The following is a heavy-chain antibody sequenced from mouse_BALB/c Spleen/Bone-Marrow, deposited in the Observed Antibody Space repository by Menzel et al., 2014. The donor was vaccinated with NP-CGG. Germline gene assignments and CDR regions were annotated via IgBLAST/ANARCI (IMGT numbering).Heavy chain of an antibody. Sequence: EVKLVESGGGLVQPGGSLKLSCAASGFDFSRYWMSWVRQVPGKGLEWIGEINPDSSTINYTPSLKDKFIISRDNAKNXLYLQMSKVRSEDTALYYCARLNYYGNLFVWGAGTTVTVSS. D-gene: IGHD1-1*01. CDR2: INPDSSTI. CDR1: GFDFSRYW. V-gene: IGHV4-1*02. CDR3: ARLNYYGNLFV. J-gene: IGHJ1*01.